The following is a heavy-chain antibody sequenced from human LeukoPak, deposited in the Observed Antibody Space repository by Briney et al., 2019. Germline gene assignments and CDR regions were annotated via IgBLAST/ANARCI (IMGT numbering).Heavy chain of an antibody. Sequence: PGGSLRLSCAASGFTFSTYSMNWVRQAPGKGLEWVSSISSTSSYIYYVDSVEGRFTISRDNAKNSLYLQMNSLRAEDTAVYYCARDDPGYCSGGSCYPGVWGQGTLVTVSS. D-gene: IGHD2-15*01. V-gene: IGHV3-21*01. CDR1: GFTFSTYS. CDR3: ARDDPGYCSGGSCYPGV. J-gene: IGHJ4*02. CDR2: ISSTSSYI.